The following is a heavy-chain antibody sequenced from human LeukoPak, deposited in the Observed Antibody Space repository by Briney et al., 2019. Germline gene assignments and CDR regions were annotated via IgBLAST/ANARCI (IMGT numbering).Heavy chain of an antibody. J-gene: IGHJ4*02. D-gene: IGHD3-10*01. CDR2: ISSSSSYI. Sequence: GGSLRLSCAASGFTFSSYSMNWVRQAPGKGLEWVSSISSSSSYIYYADSVKGRFTISRDNAKNSLYLQMNSLRAEDTAVYYCARWGAGGLNMVRGLIITSLDYWGQGTLVTVSS. CDR1: GFTFSSYS. V-gene: IGHV3-21*01. CDR3: ARWGAGGLNMVRGLIITSLDY.